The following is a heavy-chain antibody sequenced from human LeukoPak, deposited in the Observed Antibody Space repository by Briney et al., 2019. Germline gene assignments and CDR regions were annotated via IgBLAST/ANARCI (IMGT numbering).Heavy chain of an antibody. CDR2: TSSSSSYI. V-gene: IGHV3-21*01. CDR3: ASYYSGGWYYFDY. Sequence: AGGSLRLSCAASGFTFSSYSMNWVRQAPGKGLEWVSSTSSSSSYIYYADSVKGRFTISRDNAKNSLYLQMNSLRAEDTAVYYCASYYSGGWYYFDYWGQGTLVTVSS. J-gene: IGHJ4*02. D-gene: IGHD6-19*01. CDR1: GFTFSSYS.